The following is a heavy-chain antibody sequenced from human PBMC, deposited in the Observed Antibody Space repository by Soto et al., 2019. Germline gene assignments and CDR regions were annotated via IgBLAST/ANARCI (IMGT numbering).Heavy chain of an antibody. CDR1: GGSISDFY. D-gene: IGHD6-6*01. CDR3: ARVAGLAARTFDY. J-gene: IGHJ4*02. V-gene: IGHV4-59*01. CDR2: IYYSGST. Sequence: SSETLSLTCTVSGGSISDFYWSWIRQPPGKGLEWIGYIYYSGSTNYNPSLKSRVTISVDTSKNQFSLNLRSMSPADTAVYYCARVAGLAARTFDYWGPGTLVTVSS.